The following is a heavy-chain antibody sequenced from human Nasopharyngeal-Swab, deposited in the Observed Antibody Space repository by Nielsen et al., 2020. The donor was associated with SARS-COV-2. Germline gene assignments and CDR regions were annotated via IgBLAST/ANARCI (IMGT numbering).Heavy chain of an antibody. CDR1: GFTFSSYG. J-gene: IGHJ4*02. V-gene: IGHV3-33*01. CDR3: ARDLSPYGDYDY. CDR2: IWYDGSNN. D-gene: IGHD4-17*01. Sequence: GASLQISCAASGFTFSSYGMHWVRQAPGKGLEWVAVIWYDGSNNYYADSVKGRFTISRDNSKNTLYLQMNSLRAEDTAVYYCARDLSPYGDYDYWGQGTLVTVSS.